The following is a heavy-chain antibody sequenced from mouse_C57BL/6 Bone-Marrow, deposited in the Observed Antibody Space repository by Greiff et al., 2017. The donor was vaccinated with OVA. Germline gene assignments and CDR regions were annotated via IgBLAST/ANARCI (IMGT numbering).Heavy chain of an antibody. CDR3: ASGGYYYAMDY. V-gene: IGHV1-64*01. CDR2: IHPNSGST. Sequence: QVQLQQPGAELVKPGASVKLSCKASGYTFTSYWMHWVKQRPGQGLEWIGMIHPNSGSTNYNEKFKSKATLTVDKSSSTAYMQRSSLTSEDTAVYYCASGGYYYAMDYWGQGTSVTVSS. CDR1: GYTFTSYW. J-gene: IGHJ4*01.